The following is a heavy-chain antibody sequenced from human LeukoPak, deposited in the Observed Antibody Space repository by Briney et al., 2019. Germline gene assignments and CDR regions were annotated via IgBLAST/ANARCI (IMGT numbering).Heavy chain of an antibody. CDR1: GFTFSRDW. CDR2: INSDGSST. CDR3: ASGFSSSPYFDY. D-gene: IGHD6-6*01. V-gene: IGHV3-74*01. J-gene: IGHJ4*02. Sequence: GGSLRLSCAASGFTFSRDWMYWVRQAPGKGLVWLSRINSDGSSTAYADSVKGRFTISRDNAKNSLFLQMNSLRDEDTAVYYCASGFSSSPYFDYWGQGTLVTVSS.